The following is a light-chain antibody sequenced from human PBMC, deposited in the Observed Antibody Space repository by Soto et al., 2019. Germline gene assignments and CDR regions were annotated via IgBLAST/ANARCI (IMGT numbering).Light chain of an antibody. Sequence: EIVMTQSPATLSVSPGERVTFSCRASQSVGSNLAWYQHKPGQAPRLLIYGASTGATGIPARFSGSGSGTEFTLTIYSLQSEDSALYYCQQYDNWPVTFGGGTKVEIK. V-gene: IGKV3-15*01. CDR2: GAS. CDR3: QQYDNWPVT. J-gene: IGKJ4*01. CDR1: QSVGSN.